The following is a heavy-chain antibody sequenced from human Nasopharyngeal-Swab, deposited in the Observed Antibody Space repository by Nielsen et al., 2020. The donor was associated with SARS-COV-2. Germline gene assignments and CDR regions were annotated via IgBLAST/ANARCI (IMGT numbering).Heavy chain of an antibody. Sequence: WIRQPPGKGLVWVSRINSDGSTTMYADSVKGRFTISRDNAKNSLYLQMNSLRAEDTAVYYCARAVDIVVVVAASDYWGQGTLVTVSS. CDR2: INSDGSTT. V-gene: IGHV3-74*03. D-gene: IGHD2-15*01. J-gene: IGHJ4*02. CDR3: ARAVDIVVVVAASDY.